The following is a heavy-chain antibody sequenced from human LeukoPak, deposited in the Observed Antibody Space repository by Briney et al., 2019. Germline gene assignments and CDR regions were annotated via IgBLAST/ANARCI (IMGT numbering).Heavy chain of an antibody. CDR2: ISYDGGNR. CDR3: ARDRYNWNDGRRSVFDY. CDR1: GSTFSSYA. J-gene: IGHJ4*02. Sequence: GSLRLSCAASGSTFSSYAMHWVRQAPGKGLEWVAVISYDGGNRYYADSVKGRFTISRDNSKNTLYLQMNSLRGEDTAVYYCARDRYNWNDGRRSVFDYWGQGTLVTVSS. V-gene: IGHV3-30-3*01. D-gene: IGHD1-1*01.